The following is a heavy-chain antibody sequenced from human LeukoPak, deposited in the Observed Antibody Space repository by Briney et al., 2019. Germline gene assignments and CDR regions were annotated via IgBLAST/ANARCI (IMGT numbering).Heavy chain of an antibody. CDR3: VRAEIVPGRTSFYYDYMDV. CDR1: GFTFSSYA. J-gene: IGHJ6*03. D-gene: IGHD5-12*01. CDR2: IHSDGENF. V-gene: IGHV3-30*02. Sequence: TGGSLRLSCAASGFTFSSYAMHWVRQAPGKGLEWVTFIHSDGENFYSADSVEGRLTVSRDNSKNTLYLQMNSLIIEDTAVYYCVRAEIVPGRTSFYYDYMDVWGKGTTVTVTS.